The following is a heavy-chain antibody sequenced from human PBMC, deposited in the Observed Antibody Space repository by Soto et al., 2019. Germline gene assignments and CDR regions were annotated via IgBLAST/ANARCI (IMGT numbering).Heavy chain of an antibody. CDR3: ARRYGSAFDI. D-gene: IGHD3-10*01. CDR1: GGSISSYY. V-gene: IGHV4-59*08. Sequence: PSETLSLTCTVSGGSISSYYWSWIRQPPGKGLEWIGYIYYSGSTNYNPSLKSRVTISVDTSKNQFSLKLSSVTAADTAVYYCARRYGSAFDIWGQGTMLTVSS. CDR2: IYYSGST. J-gene: IGHJ3*02.